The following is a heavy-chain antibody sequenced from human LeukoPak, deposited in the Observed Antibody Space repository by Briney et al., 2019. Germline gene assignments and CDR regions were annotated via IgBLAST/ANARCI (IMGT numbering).Heavy chain of an antibody. CDR3: ARGARRKQLVNYMDV. CDR2: INHSGST. V-gene: IGHV4-34*01. D-gene: IGHD6-6*01. CDR1: GGSFNDNY. J-gene: IGHJ6*03. Sequence: SEALSLTCAVYGGSFNDNYWTWIRQPPGKGLEWIGEINHSGSTNYNPSLKSRVTISVDTSKNQFSLKLSSVTAADTAVYYCARGARRKQLVNYMDVWGKGTTVTVSS.